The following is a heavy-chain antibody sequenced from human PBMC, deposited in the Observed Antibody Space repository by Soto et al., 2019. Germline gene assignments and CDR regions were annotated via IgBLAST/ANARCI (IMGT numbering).Heavy chain of an antibody. J-gene: IGHJ4*02. V-gene: IGHV4-39*01. CDR2: IYYSGST. D-gene: IGHD6-19*01. CDR1: GGSISSSSYY. CDR3: LASSGWYGRAYYLDY. Sequence: SETLSLTCTVSGGSISSSSYYWGWIRQPPGKGLEWIGSIYYSGSTYYNPSLKSRVTISVDTSKNQFSLKLSSVTAADTAVYYCLASSGWYGRAYYLDYWGQGTLVTVS.